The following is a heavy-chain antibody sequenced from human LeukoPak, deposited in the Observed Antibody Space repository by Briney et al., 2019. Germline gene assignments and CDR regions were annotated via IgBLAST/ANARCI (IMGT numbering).Heavy chain of an antibody. CDR2: IYIGGTT. J-gene: IGHJ1*01. Sequence: GGSLRLSCAASGFTVSSNYMNWVRQAPGKGLEWVSVIYIGGTTYYADSVRGRFTISRDNSKNTLYLQMNSLRAEDTAVYYCAKDRDGYTIEYFQHWGQGTLVTVSS. CDR3: AKDRDGYTIEYFQH. D-gene: IGHD5-24*01. CDR1: GFTVSSNY. V-gene: IGHV3-53*01.